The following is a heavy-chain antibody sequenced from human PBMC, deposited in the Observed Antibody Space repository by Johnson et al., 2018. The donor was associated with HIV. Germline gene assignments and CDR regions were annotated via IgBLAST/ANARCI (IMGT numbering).Heavy chain of an antibody. CDR3: VCLRVSLSAFDI. CDR1: GITVSSNY. CDR2: IKQDGSEK. D-gene: IGHD2-21*01. Sequence: VQLVESGGGVVQPGRSLRLSCAASGITVSSNYMSWVRQAPGKGLEWVANIKQDGSEKYYVDSVKGRFTISRDNAKNSLYLQMNSLRAEDTAVYYCVCLRVSLSAFDIWGQGTMVTVSS. J-gene: IGHJ3*02. V-gene: IGHV3-7*01.